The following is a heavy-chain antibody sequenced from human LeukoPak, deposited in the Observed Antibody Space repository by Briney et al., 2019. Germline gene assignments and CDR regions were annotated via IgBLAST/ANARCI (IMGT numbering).Heavy chain of an antibody. CDR3: ARGRNWGETFDY. Sequence: SETLSLTCTVSGGSISSSSYYWGWIRQPPGKGLEWIGSIYYSGSTYYNPSLKSRVTISVDTSKNQFSLKLSSVTAADTAVYYCARGRNWGETFDYWGQGTLVTVSS. CDR2: IYYSGST. V-gene: IGHV4-39*01. D-gene: IGHD7-27*01. J-gene: IGHJ4*02. CDR1: GGSISSSSYY.